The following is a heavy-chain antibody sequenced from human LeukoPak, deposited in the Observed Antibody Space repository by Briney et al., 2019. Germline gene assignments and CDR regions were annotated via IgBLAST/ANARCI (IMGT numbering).Heavy chain of an antibody. J-gene: IGHJ5*02. D-gene: IGHD6-19*01. CDR2: ISYDGSNK. Sequence: GGSLRLSCAASGFTFSSYGMHWVRQAPGKGLEWVAVISYDGSNKYYADSVKGRFTTSRDNSKNTLYLQMNSLRAEDTAVYYCAKDLGWNGWANWFDPWGQGTLVTVSS. CDR3: AKDLGWNGWANWFDP. V-gene: IGHV3-30*18. CDR1: GFTFSSYG.